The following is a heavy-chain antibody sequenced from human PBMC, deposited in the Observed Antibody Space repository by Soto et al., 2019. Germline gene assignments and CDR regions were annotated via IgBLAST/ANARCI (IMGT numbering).Heavy chain of an antibody. CDR3: ARKILVSTTRPNYWYFDL. D-gene: IGHD2-21*01. Sequence: EVQVLESGGGLVQPGGSLRLSCAGSGFTFINYAMNWVRQAPGKGLEWVSSISGGGDAAFFPDSVRGRFTISGDNSKNTVTLQMNSLGVDDTAVYYCARKILVSTTRPNYWYFDLWGRGTLVTVSS. V-gene: IGHV3-23*01. J-gene: IGHJ2*01. CDR2: ISGGGDAA. CDR1: GFTFINYA.